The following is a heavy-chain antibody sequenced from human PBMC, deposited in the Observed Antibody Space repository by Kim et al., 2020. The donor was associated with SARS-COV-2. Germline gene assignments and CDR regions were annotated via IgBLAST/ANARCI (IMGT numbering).Heavy chain of an antibody. CDR2: FDPEDGET. CDR3: ATGQTIVVVPAAIRSYYYYYGMDV. V-gene: IGHV1-24*01. Sequence: ASVKVSCKVSGYTLTELSMHWVRQAPGKGLEWMGGFDPEDGETIYAQKFQGRVTMTEDTSTDTACMELSSLRSEDTAVYYCATGQTIVVVPAAIRSYYYYYGMDVWGQGTTVTVSS. D-gene: IGHD2-2*01. J-gene: IGHJ6*02. CDR1: GYTLTELS.